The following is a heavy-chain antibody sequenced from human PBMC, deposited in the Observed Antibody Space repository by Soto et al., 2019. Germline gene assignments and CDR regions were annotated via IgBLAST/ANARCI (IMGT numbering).Heavy chain of an antibody. Sequence: PSETLSLTCTVSGGSVSSGSYYWSWIRQPPGKGLEWIGYIYYSGSTNYNPSLKSRVTISVDTSKNQFSLKLSSVTAADTAVYYCARGIEGWYQGRYYYGMDVWGQGTTVTLSS. V-gene: IGHV4-61*01. CDR2: IYYSGST. CDR3: ARGIEGWYQGRYYYGMDV. CDR1: GGSVSSGSYY. D-gene: IGHD6-19*01. J-gene: IGHJ6*02.